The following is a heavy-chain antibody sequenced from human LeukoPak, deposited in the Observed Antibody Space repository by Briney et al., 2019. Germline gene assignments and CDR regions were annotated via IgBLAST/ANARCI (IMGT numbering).Heavy chain of an antibody. CDR1: GFTFDDYA. CDR3: ARGRGVRGVPY. D-gene: IGHD3-10*01. Sequence: PGGSLRLSCAASGFTFDDYAMHWVRQAPGKGLEWIGEINHSGSTNYNPSLKSRVTISVDTSKNQFSLKLSSVTAADTAVYYCARGRGVRGVPYWGQGTLVTVSS. CDR2: INHSGST. J-gene: IGHJ4*02. V-gene: IGHV4-34*01.